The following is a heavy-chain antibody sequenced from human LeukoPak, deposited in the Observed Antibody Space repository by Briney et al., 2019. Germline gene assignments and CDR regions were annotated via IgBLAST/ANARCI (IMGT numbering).Heavy chain of an antibody. V-gene: IGHV3-23*01. Sequence: GGTLRLSCAASGFTFSSYGMSWVRQAPGKGLEWVSAISGSGGSTYYADSVKGRFTISRDNSKNTLYLQMNSLRAEDTAVYYCARERAEAFDIWGQGTMVTVSS. CDR1: GFTFSSYG. CDR2: ISGSGGST. D-gene: IGHD1-26*01. J-gene: IGHJ3*02. CDR3: ARERAEAFDI.